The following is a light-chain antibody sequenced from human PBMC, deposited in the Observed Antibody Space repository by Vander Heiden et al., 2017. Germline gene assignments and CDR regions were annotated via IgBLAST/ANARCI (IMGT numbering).Light chain of an antibody. V-gene: IGKV3-15*01. CDR1: QSVSSN. J-gene: IGKJ1*01. Sequence: EIVMTQSPATLSVPPGERATLSCRASQSVSSNLAWYQQKPGQAPRLLIDGASTRATGIPARFSGSGSGTEFTLTISSLQSEDFAVYYCQQYNNWLWTFGQGTKVEIK. CDR2: GAS. CDR3: QQYNNWLWT.